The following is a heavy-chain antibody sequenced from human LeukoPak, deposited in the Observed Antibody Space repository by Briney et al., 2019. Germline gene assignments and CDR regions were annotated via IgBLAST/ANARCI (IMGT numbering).Heavy chain of an antibody. Sequence: GESLRLSCAASGFTFSKSWMSWVRQAPGKGLEWVACIMEDGSVQKYVDSVKGRFTISRDNAKNSVYLHMNSLRAEDTALYYCARLSAYYYGSFFYYYIDVWGKGTTVTVSS. D-gene: IGHD3-10*01. V-gene: IGHV3-7*01. CDR2: IMEDGSVQ. J-gene: IGHJ6*03. CDR3: ARLSAYYYGSFFYYYIDV. CDR1: GFTFSKSW.